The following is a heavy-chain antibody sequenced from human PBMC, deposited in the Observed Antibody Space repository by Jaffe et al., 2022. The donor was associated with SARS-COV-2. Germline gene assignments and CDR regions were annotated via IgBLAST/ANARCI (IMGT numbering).Heavy chain of an antibody. CDR2: IYTSGST. J-gene: IGHJ6*02. V-gene: IGHV4-61*02. CDR3: ARGSVGSGSYYYYYGMDV. Sequence: QVQLQESGPGLVKPSQTLSLTCTVSGGSISSGSYYWSWIRQPAGKGLEWIGRIYTSGSTNYNPSLKSRVTISVDTSKNQFSLKLSSVTAADTAVYYCARGSVGSGSYYYYYGMDVWGQGTTVTVSS. D-gene: IGHD3-10*01. CDR1: GGSISSGSYY.